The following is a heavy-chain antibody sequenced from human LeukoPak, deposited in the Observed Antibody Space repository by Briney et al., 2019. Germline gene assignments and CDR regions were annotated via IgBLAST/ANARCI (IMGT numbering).Heavy chain of an antibody. CDR2: ISGSGGST. CDR1: GFTFSSYA. Sequence: WGSLRLSCAASGFTFSSYAMSWVRQAPGKGLEWVSAISGSGGSTYYADSVKGRFTISRDNSKNTLYLQMNSLRAEDAAVYYCAKAPGGYQDYWGQGTLVTVSS. D-gene: IGHD3-22*01. J-gene: IGHJ4*02. CDR3: AKAPGGYQDY. V-gene: IGHV3-23*01.